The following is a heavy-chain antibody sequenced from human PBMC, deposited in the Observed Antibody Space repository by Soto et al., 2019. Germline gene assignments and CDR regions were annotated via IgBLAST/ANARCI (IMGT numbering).Heavy chain of an antibody. J-gene: IGHJ4*02. Sequence: SETLSLTCTVSGASMSEYFWSWIRQSPGKGLEWIGYIYCLGSTDYSPSLKSRVTISVDTSKRQFSLRLTSVTAAETAVYYCARDGYDGSGSPYPAFWGPGTQVTVSS. CDR1: GASMSEYF. CDR3: ARDGYDGSGSPYPAF. D-gene: IGHD3-10*01. V-gene: IGHV4-59*01. CDR2: IYCLGST.